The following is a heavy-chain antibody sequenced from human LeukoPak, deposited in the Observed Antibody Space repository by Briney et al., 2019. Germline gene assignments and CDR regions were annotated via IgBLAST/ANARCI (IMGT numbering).Heavy chain of an antibody. CDR1: GASIRSYY. CDR3: ARDSYFGSGNYYIDY. J-gene: IGHJ4*02. Sequence: SETLSLTCTVSGASIRSYYWSWIRQPAGKGLEWIGRGSTSGSTNYNPSLKSRVTMSVETSKNQFSLKLSSVTAADTAVYYCARDSYFGSGNYYIDYWGQGTLVTVSS. CDR2: GSTSGST. D-gene: IGHD3-10*01. V-gene: IGHV4-4*07.